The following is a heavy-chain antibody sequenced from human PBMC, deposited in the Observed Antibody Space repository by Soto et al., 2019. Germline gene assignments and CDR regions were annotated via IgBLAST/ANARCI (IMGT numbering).Heavy chain of an antibody. CDR3: AKARYYTAIFDY. J-gene: IGHJ4*02. Sequence: EVQLVESGGGLVQPGRSLRLSCAASGFTFDDYAMHWVRQAPGKGLEWVSGISWNSGSIGYADSVKGRFTISRDNPKNSLYLQMNSLRAEDTALYYCAKARYYTAIFDYWGQGTLVTVSS. V-gene: IGHV3-9*01. D-gene: IGHD3-3*01. CDR1: GFTFDDYA. CDR2: ISWNSGSI.